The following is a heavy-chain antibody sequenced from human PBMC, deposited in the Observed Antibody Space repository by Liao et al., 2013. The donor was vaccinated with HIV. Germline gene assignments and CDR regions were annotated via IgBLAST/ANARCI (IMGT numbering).Heavy chain of an antibody. CDR3: ARGHYDSSSLDY. D-gene: IGHD3-22*01. CDR1: GGSFSGYY. J-gene: IGHJ4*02. Sequence: QVQLQQWGAGLLKPSETLSLTCAVYGGSFSGYYWSWIRQPPGKGLEWIGEINHSGSTNYNPSLKSRVTISVDTSKNQFSLKLSSVTAADTAVYYCARGHYDSSSLDYWAREPWSPSPQ. CDR2: INHSGST. V-gene: IGHV4-34*01.